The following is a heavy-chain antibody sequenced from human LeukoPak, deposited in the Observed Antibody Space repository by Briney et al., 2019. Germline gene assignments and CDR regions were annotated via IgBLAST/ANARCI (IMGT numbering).Heavy chain of an antibody. CDR2: TNSDGTSI. Sequence: PGGSLRLSCVVSGFTFTNYWMQWVRQVPGKGLVWVARTNSDGTSIIHADSVKGRFTISRDNAENTLYLQMNSLRPEDTALYYCARSQSGVFDVWGQGTMVIVSS. CDR3: ARSQSGVFDV. J-gene: IGHJ3*01. V-gene: IGHV3-74*01. CDR1: GFTFTNYW. D-gene: IGHD2-15*01.